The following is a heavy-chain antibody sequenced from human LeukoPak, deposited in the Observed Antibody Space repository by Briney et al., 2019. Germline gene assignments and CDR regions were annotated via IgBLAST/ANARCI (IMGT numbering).Heavy chain of an antibody. Sequence: PGGSLRLSCAASGFTFSSYWMHWVRQAPGKGLVWVSRINTDGSSTSYADSVKGRFTISRDNAKNTLYLQMNSLRAEDTAVYYCARDGGDFWSGYFPSLDYWGQGTLVTVSS. CDR3: ARDGGDFWSGYFPSLDY. CDR1: GFTFSSYW. D-gene: IGHD3-3*01. J-gene: IGHJ4*02. V-gene: IGHV3-74*01. CDR2: INTDGSST.